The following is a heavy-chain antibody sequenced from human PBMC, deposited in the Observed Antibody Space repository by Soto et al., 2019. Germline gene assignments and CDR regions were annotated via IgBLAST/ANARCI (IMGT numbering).Heavy chain of an antibody. CDR1: GYTFTDYY. CDR3: AREVGATTGSWFDP. V-gene: IGHV1-2*02. Sequence: ASVKVSCKASGYTFTDYYIHWVRQAPGQGLEWMGWVNPNSGGTNNAQKFQGRVTMTGDRSISTASMELSRLTSDDTAVYYCAREVGATTGSWFDPWGQGTLVTVSS. D-gene: IGHD1-26*01. CDR2: VNPNSGGT. J-gene: IGHJ5*02.